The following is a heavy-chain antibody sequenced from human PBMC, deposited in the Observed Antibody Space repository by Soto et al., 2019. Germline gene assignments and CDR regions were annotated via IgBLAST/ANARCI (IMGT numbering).Heavy chain of an antibody. V-gene: IGHV1-69*02. CDR3: ATPASSAWYI. Sequence: QVQLVQSGAEVKKPGSSVKVSCKASGGTFSSYTISWVRQAPGQGREWMGRIIPILGIANYAQKFQGRVTITADKSTSTAYMELSSLRSEDTAVYYCATPASSAWYIWGRGTLVTVSS. CDR1: GGTFSSYT. CDR2: IIPILGIA. J-gene: IGHJ2*01. D-gene: IGHD3-22*01.